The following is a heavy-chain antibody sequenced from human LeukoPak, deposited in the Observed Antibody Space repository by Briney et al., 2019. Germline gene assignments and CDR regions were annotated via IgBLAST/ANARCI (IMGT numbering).Heavy chain of an antibody. CDR1: GFTFSDYY. V-gene: IGHV3-11*01. Sequence: GGSLRLSCAASGFTFSDYYMSWIRQAPGKGLEWVSYVSSSGSTIYYADSVKGRFTISRDNAKNSLYLQMNSLRAEDTAVYYCARDHQRGYYFDYWGQGTLVTVSS. CDR2: VSSSGSTI. J-gene: IGHJ4*02. D-gene: IGHD2-2*01. CDR3: ARDHQRGYYFDY.